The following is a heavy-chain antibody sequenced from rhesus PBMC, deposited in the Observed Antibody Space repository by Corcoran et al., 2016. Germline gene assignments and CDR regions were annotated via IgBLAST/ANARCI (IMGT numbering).Heavy chain of an antibody. CDR1: GYSISSGYY. CDR2: SYGSGGSN. D-gene: IGHD5-42*01. J-gene: IGHJ2*01. Sequence: QVQLQESGPGLVKPSETLSLTCAVSGYSISSGYYWGWIRQPPGKGLEWIGSSYGSGGSNYLNPSLKSRVTLSVDTSKNQCSLKLSSVTAADTAVYYCARVGSSWSEWDTVGTEWYFDLWGPGTPITISS. CDR3: ARVGSSWSEWDTVGTEWYFDL. V-gene: IGHV4S14*01.